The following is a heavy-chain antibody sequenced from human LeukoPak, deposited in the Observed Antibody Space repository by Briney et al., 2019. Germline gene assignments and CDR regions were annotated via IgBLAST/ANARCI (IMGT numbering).Heavy chain of an antibody. V-gene: IGHV4-59*01. CDR1: GDSISTYY. J-gene: IGHJ4*02. D-gene: IGHD6-6*01. CDR2: IYHSGST. Sequence: PSETLSLTCTVSGDSISTYYWNWIRQPPGKGLEWIGYIYHSGSTNYNPSLKSRVTLSVDTSKNQFSLKLSSVTAADTAVYYCARAFSSSSFYFNYWGQGTLVTVSS. CDR3: ARAFSSSSFYFNY.